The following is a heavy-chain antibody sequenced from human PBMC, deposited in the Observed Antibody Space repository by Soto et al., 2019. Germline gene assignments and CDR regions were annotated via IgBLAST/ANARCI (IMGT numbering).Heavy chain of an antibody. CDR2: ISSGSTTI. CDR1: GFTFSSYS. Sequence: GGSLRLSCAASGFTFSSYSMNWVRQAPGKRLEWGSYISSGSTTIYYAGSVKGRFTISRDNAKNSLYLQMNSLRAEDTAVYYCAREGYCSGGSCYLGPFDIWGQGTMVTVSS. J-gene: IGHJ3*02. V-gene: IGHV3-48*01. CDR3: AREGYCSGGSCYLGPFDI. D-gene: IGHD2-15*01.